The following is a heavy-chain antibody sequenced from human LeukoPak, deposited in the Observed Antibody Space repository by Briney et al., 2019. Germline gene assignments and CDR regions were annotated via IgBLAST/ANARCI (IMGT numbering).Heavy chain of an antibody. J-gene: IGHJ3*02. Sequence: SETLSLTCTVSGGSIRSSTYYWGWIRQPPGKGLEWIGSIYYSGNTYYNPSLKSRLTISVDTSKNQFSLRPSSVTAADTAVYYCATQAVAGTFDIWGQGTMVTVSS. D-gene: IGHD6-19*01. CDR1: GGSIRSSTYY. V-gene: IGHV4-39*01. CDR3: ATQAVAGTFDI. CDR2: IYYSGNT.